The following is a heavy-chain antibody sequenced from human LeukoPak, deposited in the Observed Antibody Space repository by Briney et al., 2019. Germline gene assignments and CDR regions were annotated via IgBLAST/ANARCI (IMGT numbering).Heavy chain of an antibody. D-gene: IGHD3-16*02. Sequence: GGSLRLSCAASGFTFSSYGMHWVRQAPGKGLEWVAVISYDGSNKYYADSVKGRFTISRDNSKNTLYLQMNSLRAEDTAVYYCAKGRFTFGGVIDAMQIDYWGQGTLVTVSS. V-gene: IGHV3-30*18. CDR3: AKGRFTFGGVIDAMQIDY. J-gene: IGHJ4*02. CDR2: ISYDGSNK. CDR1: GFTFSSYG.